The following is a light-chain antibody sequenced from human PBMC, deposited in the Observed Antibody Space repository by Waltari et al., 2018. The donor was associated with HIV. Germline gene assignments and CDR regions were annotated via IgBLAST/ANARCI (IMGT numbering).Light chain of an antibody. CDR1: TLGDRY. V-gene: IGLV3-1*01. J-gene: IGLJ2*01. CDR2: QDS. CDR3: QAWDSSTVV. Sequence: SYELTQPPSVSVSPGQTASIPCSGDTLGDRYACWYQQKPGQSPVLVIYQDSKRPSGIPGRFSVSNSGNTATLTISGTQAMDEADYYCQAWDSSTVVFGGGTKLTVL.